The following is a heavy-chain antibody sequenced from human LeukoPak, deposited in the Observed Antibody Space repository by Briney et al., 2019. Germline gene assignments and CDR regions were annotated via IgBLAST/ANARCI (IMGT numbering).Heavy chain of an antibody. CDR2: IYTSGSA. Sequence: SETLSLTCTVSGDSINSYYWTWIRQPAGKGLEWIGRIYTSGSANYNPSLQSRVTMSVDTSKNQFSLKVCSVTAADPAVYYCVRGTYYGDYPLESYDYWGQGTLVTVSS. V-gene: IGHV4-4*07. CDR3: VRGTYYGDYPLESYDY. D-gene: IGHD4-17*01. J-gene: IGHJ4*02. CDR1: GDSINSYY.